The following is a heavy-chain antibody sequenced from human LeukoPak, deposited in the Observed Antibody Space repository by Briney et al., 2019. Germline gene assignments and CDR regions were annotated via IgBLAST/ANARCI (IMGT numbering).Heavy chain of an antibody. CDR2: INEEGNEK. CDR1: GFTFSSYW. CDR3: ARDGAIAATKWSGWFDP. V-gene: IGHV3-7*03. D-gene: IGHD2-15*01. J-gene: IGHJ5*02. Sequence: GGSLRLSCAASGFTFSSYWMTWVRQAPGKGLEWVANINEEGNEKYHVDSVKGRFTISRDNTKNSLFLQMNSLRSEDTAVYYCARDGAIAATKWSGWFDPWGQGTLVTVSS.